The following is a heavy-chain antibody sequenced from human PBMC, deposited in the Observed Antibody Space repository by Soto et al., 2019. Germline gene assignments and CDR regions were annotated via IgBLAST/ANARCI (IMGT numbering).Heavy chain of an antibody. Sequence: SETLSLTCTVSGGSISSYYWSWIRQPPGKGLEWIGYIYYSGSTNYNPSLKSRVTISVDTSKNQFSLKPSSVTAADTAVYYCARQTSTMVRGVIINWFDPWGQGTLVTVSS. CDR1: GGSISSYY. V-gene: IGHV4-59*08. D-gene: IGHD3-10*01. CDR2: IYYSGST. J-gene: IGHJ5*02. CDR3: ARQTSTMVRGVIINWFDP.